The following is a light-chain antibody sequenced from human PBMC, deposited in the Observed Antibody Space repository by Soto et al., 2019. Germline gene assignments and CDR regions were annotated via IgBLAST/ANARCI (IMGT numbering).Light chain of an antibody. V-gene: IGKV3-20*01. J-gene: IGKJ1*01. CDR3: QQYGSSPWT. CDR2: GAS. CDR1: QSVRSSY. Sequence: EIVLTQSPGTLSLSPGERATLSCRASQSVRSSYLAWYQQKPGQAPRLLIYGASSRATGIPDRFSGSGFGTDFTLTISRLDPEDFAVYYCQQYGSSPWTFGQGTKVDIK.